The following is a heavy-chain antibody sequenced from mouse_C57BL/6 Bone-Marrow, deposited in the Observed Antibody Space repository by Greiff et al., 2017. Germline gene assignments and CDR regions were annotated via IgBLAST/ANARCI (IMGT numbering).Heavy chain of an antibody. CDR3: ARGITTVVATPDWFAY. CDR1: GFNIKNTY. Sequence: EVMLVESVAELVRPGASVKLSCTASGFNIKNTYMHWVKQRPEQGLEWIGRIDPANGNTKYAPKFQGKATITADTSSNTAYLQLSSLTSEDTAIYYCARGITTVVATPDWFAYWGQGTLVTVSA. V-gene: IGHV14-3*01. CDR2: IDPANGNT. J-gene: IGHJ3*01. D-gene: IGHD1-1*01.